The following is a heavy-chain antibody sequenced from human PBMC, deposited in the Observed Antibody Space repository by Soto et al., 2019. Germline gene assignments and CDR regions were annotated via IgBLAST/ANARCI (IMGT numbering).Heavy chain of an antibody. Sequence: QVQPQESGPGLVKPSETLSLTCTVSSGSLSPYYWSWIRQSPGKGLEWIAYIYYSGSSNYNPSLKSRVTISVDTSKNQFSLKLSSVTAADTGVYYCARGGVYAHPYYYYYMDVWGKGTTVTVSS. V-gene: IGHV4-59*01. J-gene: IGHJ6*03. D-gene: IGHD4-17*01. CDR1: SGSLSPYY. CDR3: ARGGVYAHPYYYYYMDV. CDR2: IYYSGSS.